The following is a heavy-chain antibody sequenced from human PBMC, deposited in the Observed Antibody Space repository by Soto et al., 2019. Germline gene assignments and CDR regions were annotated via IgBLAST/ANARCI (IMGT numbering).Heavy chain of an antibody. Sequence: SETLSLTCAVSGGSISSTTYYWAWIRQPPGKGLEWVATIYYIGATYYNPSLKSRLTISVDTSKNQFSLRLSSVTAADTAMYYCARYYDASNRPYFHHWGQRIRVAVSP. CDR1: GGSISSTTYY. CDR2: IYYIGAT. D-gene: IGHD3-22*01. V-gene: IGHV4-39*01. CDR3: ARYYDASNRPYFHH. J-gene: IGHJ1*01.